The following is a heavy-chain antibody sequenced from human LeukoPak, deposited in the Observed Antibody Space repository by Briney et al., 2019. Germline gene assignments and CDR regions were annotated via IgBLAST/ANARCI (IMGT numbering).Heavy chain of an antibody. Sequence: SETLSLTCAVYGGSFSGYYWSWIRQPPGKGLEWIGEINHSGSTNYNPSLKSRVTISVDTSKNQFSLKLSSVTAADTAVYYCARGDVRFLEWLSTRRVSYFDYWGQGTLVTVSS. CDR1: GGSFSGYY. V-gene: IGHV4-34*01. D-gene: IGHD3-3*01. J-gene: IGHJ4*02. CDR3: ARGDVRFLEWLSTRRVSYFDY. CDR2: INHSGST.